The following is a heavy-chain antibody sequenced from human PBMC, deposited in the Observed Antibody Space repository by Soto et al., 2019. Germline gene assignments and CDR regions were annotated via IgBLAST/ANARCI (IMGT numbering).Heavy chain of an antibody. CDR2: INPNSGGT. V-gene: IGHV1-2*04. J-gene: IGHJ4*02. D-gene: IGHD1-7*01. CDR3: ARAPWGPLGTTYDY. Sequence: ASVKVSCKASGYTFTGYYMHWVRQAPGQGLEWMGWINPNSGGTNYAQKFQGWVTMTRDTSISTAYMELSRLRSDDTAVYYCARAPWGPLGTTYDYWGQGTLVTVSS. CDR1: GYTFTGYY.